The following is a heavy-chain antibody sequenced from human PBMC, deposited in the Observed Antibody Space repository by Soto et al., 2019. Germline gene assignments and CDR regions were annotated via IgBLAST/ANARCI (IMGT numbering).Heavy chain of an antibody. CDR3: ARDMVVVVVPAATVYGMDV. V-gene: IGHV6-1*01. Sequence: PSQTLSLTCAITGDSVSSNSAGWSWVRQSPSRGLEWLGRTYYRSKWYNDYAVSVKSRITINPDTSKNQFSLQLNSVTPEDTAVYYCARDMVVVVVPAATVYGMDVWGQGTTVTVSS. CDR1: GDSVSSNSAG. CDR2: TYYRSKWYN. D-gene: IGHD2-2*01. J-gene: IGHJ6*02.